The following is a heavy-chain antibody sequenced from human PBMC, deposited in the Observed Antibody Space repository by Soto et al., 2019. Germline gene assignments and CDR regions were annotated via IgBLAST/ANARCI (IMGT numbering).Heavy chain of an antibody. J-gene: IGHJ4*01. V-gene: IGHV4-59*01. CDR3: ARGHNDYVWGSYLWALDY. D-gene: IGHD3-16*02. CDR1: GGSISSYY. CDR2: IYYSGST. Sequence: SETLALTCTVSGGSISSYYWSWIRQPPGKGLEWIGYIYYSGSTNYNPSLKSRVTISVDTSKNQFSLKLSSVTAADTAVYYCARGHNDYVWGSYLWALDYWGHGNPVPVS.